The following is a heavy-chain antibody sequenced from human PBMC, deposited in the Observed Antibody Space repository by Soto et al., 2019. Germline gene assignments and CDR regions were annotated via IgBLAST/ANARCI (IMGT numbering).Heavy chain of an antibody. J-gene: IGHJ3*02. D-gene: IGHD3-22*01. CDR2: ISSGGDT. CDR1: GFTFTTYA. Sequence: EVQLLESGGGLVQPGGSLRLSCAPSGFTFTTYAMSWVRQAPGKGLEWVSSISSGGDTYYADSVKGRFTISRDSTKHTLYLQMNNLRAEDTAIYYCAKDYSSGYYAFDIWGRGTMVTVSS. V-gene: IGHV3-23*01. CDR3: AKDYSSGYYAFDI.